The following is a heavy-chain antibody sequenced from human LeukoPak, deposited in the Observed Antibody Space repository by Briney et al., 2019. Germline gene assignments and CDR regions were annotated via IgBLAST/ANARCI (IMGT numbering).Heavy chain of an antibody. CDR3: AKDGVLLWFGEVGDYFDY. V-gene: IGHV3-30*04. CDR1: GFTFSSYA. Sequence: GGSLRLSCSASGFTFSSYAMHWVRQAPGKGLEWVAVISYDGSNKYYADSVKGRFTISRDNSKNTLYLQMNSLRAEDTAVYYCAKDGVLLWFGEVGDYFDYWGQGTLVTVSS. CDR2: ISYDGSNK. J-gene: IGHJ4*02. D-gene: IGHD3-10*01.